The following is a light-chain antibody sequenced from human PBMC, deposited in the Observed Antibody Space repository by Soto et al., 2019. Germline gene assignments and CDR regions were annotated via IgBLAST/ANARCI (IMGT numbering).Light chain of an antibody. V-gene: IGKV1-5*03. J-gene: IGKJ3*01. CDR1: QSISSW. CDR2: KAS. CDR3: QQSFT. Sequence: DIQMTQSPSTLSASVGDRVTITCRASQSISSWLAWYQQKPGKAPKLLIYKASSLESGVPSGFSGSGSGTEFTLAIGRLQLDDFATYYCQQSFTFGPGTKVDIK.